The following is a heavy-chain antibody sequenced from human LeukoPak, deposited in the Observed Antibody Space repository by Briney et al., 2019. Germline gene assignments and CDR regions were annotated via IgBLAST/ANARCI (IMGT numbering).Heavy chain of an antibody. CDR3: AREPTSGREPTSGRPLDY. J-gene: IGHJ4*02. V-gene: IGHV4-4*07. Sequence: SETLSLTCTVSGGSISGYFWTWIRQPPGKGLEWIGRIYSSASNNYNPSLKSRVTMSLDTSKNHFSLNLASVTAADTAVYYCAREPTSGREPTSGRPLDYWGQGTLVTVSS. D-gene: IGHD5-12*01. CDR2: IYSSASN. CDR1: GGSISGYF.